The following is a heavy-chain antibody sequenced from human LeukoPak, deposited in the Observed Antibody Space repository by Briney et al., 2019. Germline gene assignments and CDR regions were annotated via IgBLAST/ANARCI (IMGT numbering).Heavy chain of an antibody. CDR2: IYTSGST. CDR3: ARGKAVAGTSWFDP. J-gene: IGHJ5*02. CDR1: GGSISSYY. V-gene: IGHV4-4*07. D-gene: IGHD6-19*01. Sequence: SETLSLTCTVSGGSISSYYWSWIRQPAGKGLEWIGRIYTSGSTNYNPSLKSRVTMSVDTSKNQFSLKLSSVTAADTAVYYCARGKAVAGTSWFDPWGQGTLVTVSS.